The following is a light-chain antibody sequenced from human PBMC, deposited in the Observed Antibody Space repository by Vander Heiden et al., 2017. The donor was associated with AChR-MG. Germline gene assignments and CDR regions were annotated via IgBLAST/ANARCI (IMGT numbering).Light chain of an antibody. CDR2: GAS. CDR1: QNVGSNY. Sequence: EIVFTQSPGSLSLSPGDRVTLSCRASQNVGSNYLAWYQERPGQAPRLRIYGASSRASGIPDRFSGSGSGTDFTLTISRLETEDFAVYYCQQYGDSAWTFGQGTKVEIK. V-gene: IGKV3-20*01. J-gene: IGKJ1*01. CDR3: QQYGDSAWT.